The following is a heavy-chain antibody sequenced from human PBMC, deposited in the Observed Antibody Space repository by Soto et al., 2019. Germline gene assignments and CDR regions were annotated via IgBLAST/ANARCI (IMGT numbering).Heavy chain of an antibody. V-gene: IGHV4-30-4*01. CDR3: ARDRHDNSNYLSNWFDP. D-gene: IGHD4-4*01. CDR1: GGSISSGDYY. Sequence: QVQLQESGPGLVKPSQTLSLTCTVSGGSISSGDYYWSWIRQPPGKGLEWIGYIYYSGSTYYNPSLRSRVTILVDTSKTRFSLKLSSVTAADTAVYYCARDRHDNSNYLSNWFDPWGQGTLVTVSS. J-gene: IGHJ5*02. CDR2: IYYSGST.